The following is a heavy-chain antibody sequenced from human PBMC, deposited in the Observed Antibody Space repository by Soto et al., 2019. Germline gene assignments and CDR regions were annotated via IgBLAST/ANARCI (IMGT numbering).Heavy chain of an antibody. CDR2: ISGSADST. CDR1: GFSFSSFA. CDR3: AKTRGAMICSMSVYGVDV. Sequence: EVQLLESGGGFIHPGGSLRLSCAASGFSFSSFAMNWVRQAPGKGLEWVSIISGSADSTFYADSVKGRFTISRDNSKSTLYRQINSLSGEDTSVYDCAKTRGAMICSMSVYGVDVWGQGTTVTFSS. J-gene: IGHJ6*02. D-gene: IGHD3-10*02. V-gene: IGHV3-23*01.